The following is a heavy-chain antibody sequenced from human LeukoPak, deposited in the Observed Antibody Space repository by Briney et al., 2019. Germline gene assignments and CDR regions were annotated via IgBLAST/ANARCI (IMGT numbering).Heavy chain of an antibody. CDR1: GFTFSSYA. D-gene: IGHD3-10*01. CDR2: ISYDGSNK. Sequence: PGRSLRLSCAASGFTFSSYAMHWVRQAPGKGLEWVAVISYDGSNKYYADSVKGRFTISRDNSKNTLYLQMNSLRAEDTAVYYCARVIGSGSDYYYYGMAAWGQGPPFTVSS. V-gene: IGHV3-30*04. J-gene: IGHJ6*02. CDR3: ARVIGSGSDYYYYGMAA.